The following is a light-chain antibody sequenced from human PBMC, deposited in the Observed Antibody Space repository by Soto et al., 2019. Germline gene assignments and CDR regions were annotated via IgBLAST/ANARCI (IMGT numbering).Light chain of an antibody. V-gene: IGKV3-11*01. CDR3: QQRNVWPPVT. Sequence: EIVLTQSPATLSLSPGERATLSCRASPSVTNFLARYQQKPGQAPRLLIYGAFNRATGIPARFSGSGSGTDFTLTISSLEPEDSEVYYCQQRNVWPPVTFGQGTRLEIK. CDR2: GAF. CDR1: PSVTNF. J-gene: IGKJ5*01.